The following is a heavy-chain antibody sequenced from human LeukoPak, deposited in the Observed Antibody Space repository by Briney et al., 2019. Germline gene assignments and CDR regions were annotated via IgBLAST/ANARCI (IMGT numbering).Heavy chain of an antibody. CDR3: AKARWFLADYYYYYMDV. CDR1: GFTFSSYA. CDR2: ISGSGGST. Sequence: PGGSLRLSCAASGFTFSSYAMSWVRQAPGKGLEWVSAISGSGGSTYYADSVKGRFTISRDNSKNTLYLQMNSLRAEDTAVYYCAKARWFLADYYYYYMDVWGKGTTVTVSS. D-gene: IGHD3-3*01. V-gene: IGHV3-23*01. J-gene: IGHJ6*03.